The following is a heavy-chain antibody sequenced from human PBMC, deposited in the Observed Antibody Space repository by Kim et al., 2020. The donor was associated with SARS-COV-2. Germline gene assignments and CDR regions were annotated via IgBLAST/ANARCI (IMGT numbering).Heavy chain of an antibody. CDR3: ARDLDSSGWFIDY. Sequence: YADSVKGRFTISRDNSKNTLYLQMNSLRAEDTAVYYCARDLDSSGWFIDYWGQGTLVTVSS. D-gene: IGHD6-19*01. J-gene: IGHJ4*02. V-gene: IGHV3-33*01.